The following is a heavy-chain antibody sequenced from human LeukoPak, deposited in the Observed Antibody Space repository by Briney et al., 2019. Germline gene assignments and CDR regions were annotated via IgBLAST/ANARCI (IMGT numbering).Heavy chain of an antibody. CDR2: ISAYNGNT. CDR1: GYTFTSYG. D-gene: IGHD3-22*01. J-gene: IGHJ5*02. V-gene: IGHV1-18*01. CDR3: ARDPISGSSGYYSVAVFDP. Sequence: ASVKVSCKASGYTFTSYGISWVRQAPGQGLEWMGWISAYNGNTNYAQKLQGRVTMTTDTSTSTAYMELRSLRSDDTAVYYCARDPISGSSGYYSVAVFDPWGQGTLVTVSS.